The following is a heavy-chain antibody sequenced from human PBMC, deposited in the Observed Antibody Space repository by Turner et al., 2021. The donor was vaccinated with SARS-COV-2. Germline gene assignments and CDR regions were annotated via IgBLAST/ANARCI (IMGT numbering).Heavy chain of an antibody. D-gene: IGHD3-10*01. Sequence: QVRLQESGPGLLKPSQTLSLTCTVSGGSISSGAYYWSWISQHPGKGLEWNGYIYYSGTTYYNPSLDSRVTISLDTSKNQFSLNLSSVTAADTAVYYCARTGSYGAAGDYWGQGTLVTVSS. J-gene: IGHJ4*02. CDR2: IYYSGTT. CDR1: GGSISSGAYY. V-gene: IGHV4-31*03. CDR3: ARTGSYGAAGDY.